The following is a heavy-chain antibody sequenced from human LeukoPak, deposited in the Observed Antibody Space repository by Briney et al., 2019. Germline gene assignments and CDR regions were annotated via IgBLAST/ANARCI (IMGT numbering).Heavy chain of an antibody. Sequence: ASVKVSCKASGGTFSSYAISWVRQAPGQGLEWMGGIIPIFGTANYAQRFQGRVTITADESTSTAYMELSSLRSEDTAVYYCARGSGDSSGWTYHFDYWGQGTLDTVSS. CDR1: GGTFSSYA. CDR3: ARGSGDSSGWTYHFDY. V-gene: IGHV1-69*13. CDR2: IIPIFGTA. J-gene: IGHJ4*02. D-gene: IGHD6-19*01.